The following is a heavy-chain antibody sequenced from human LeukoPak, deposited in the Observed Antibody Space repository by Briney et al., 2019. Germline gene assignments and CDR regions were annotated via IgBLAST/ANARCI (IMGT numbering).Heavy chain of an antibody. J-gene: IGHJ4*02. CDR3: AGEGIGAAPSY. V-gene: IGHV3-43*01. Sequence: GGSLRLSCAASGFTFDDYTMHWVRQAPGEGVEWVSLISWDGGSTYYADSVKGRFTISRDNSKNSLYLQMNSLRTEDTALYYCAGEGIGAAPSYWGQGTLVTVSS. D-gene: IGHD6-25*01. CDR2: ISWDGGST. CDR1: GFTFDDYT.